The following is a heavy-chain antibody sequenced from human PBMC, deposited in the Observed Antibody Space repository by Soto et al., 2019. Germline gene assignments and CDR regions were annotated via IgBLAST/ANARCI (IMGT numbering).Heavy chain of an antibody. CDR2: IYPGDSDT. V-gene: IGHV5-51*01. CDR1: GYSFTSYW. D-gene: IGHD6-19*01. J-gene: IGHJ6*02. Sequence: SGESLKISCKGSGYSFTSYWIGWVRQMPGKGLEWMGIIYPGDSDTRYSPSFQGQVTISADKSISTAYLQWSSLKASDTAMYYCASIGLAADYYYYGMDVWGQGTTVTSP. CDR3: ASIGLAADYYYYGMDV.